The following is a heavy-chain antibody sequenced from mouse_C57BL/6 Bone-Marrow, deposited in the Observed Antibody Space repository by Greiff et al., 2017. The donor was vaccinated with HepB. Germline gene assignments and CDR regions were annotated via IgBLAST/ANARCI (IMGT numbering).Heavy chain of an antibody. V-gene: IGHV1-75*01. J-gene: IGHJ4*01. CDR1: GYTFTDYY. D-gene: IGHD1-1*01. CDR3: ARYITTVVATGRAMDY. CDR2: IFPGSGST. Sequence: VKLQESGPELVKPGASVKISCKASGYTFTDYYINWVKQRPGQGLEWIGWIFPGSGSTYYNEKFKGKATLTVDKSSSTAYMLLSSLTSEDSAVYFCARYITTVVATGRAMDYWGQGTSVTVSS.